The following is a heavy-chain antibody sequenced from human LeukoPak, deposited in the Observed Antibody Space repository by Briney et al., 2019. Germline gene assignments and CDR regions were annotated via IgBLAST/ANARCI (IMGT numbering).Heavy chain of an antibody. D-gene: IGHD3-10*01. CDR3: AKEGALWFGELLFDY. V-gene: IGHV3-23*01. CDR1: GFTFSSYA. CDR2: ISGSGGST. Sequence: GGSLRLSCTASGFTFSSYAMSWVRQAPGKGLEWVSAISGSGGSTYYADSVKGRFTISGDNSKNTLYLQMNSLRAEDTAVYYCAKEGALWFGELLFDYWGQGTLVTVSS. J-gene: IGHJ4*02.